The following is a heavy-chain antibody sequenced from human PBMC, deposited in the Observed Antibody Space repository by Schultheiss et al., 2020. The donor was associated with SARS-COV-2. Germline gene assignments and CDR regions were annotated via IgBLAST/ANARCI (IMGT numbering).Heavy chain of an antibody. CDR2: IDDDGSST. CDR1: GFTLSNYW. J-gene: IGHJ3*01. Sequence: GGSLRLSCAASGFTLSNYWMHWVRQAPGKGLVWVSRIDDDGSSTIYAESVKGRFTISRDSARNTLYLQMNSLRGEDTAVYYCAREPPSTATTAFHVWGQGTMVTASS. V-gene: IGHV3-74*01. D-gene: IGHD1-7*01. CDR3: AREPPSTATTAFHV.